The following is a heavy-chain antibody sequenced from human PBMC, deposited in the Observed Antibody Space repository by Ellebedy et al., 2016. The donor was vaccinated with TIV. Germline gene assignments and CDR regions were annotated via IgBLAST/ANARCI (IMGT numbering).Heavy chain of an antibody. CDR2: IYPGDSDT. CDR1: GYSFSTYW. CDR3: ARLHRDYGDFLDAFDF. V-gene: IGHV5-51*01. Sequence: KVSCKASGYSFSTYWIGWVRQMPGKGLEWMGIIYPGDSDTRNSPSFEGPVTISADESISTAYLHWSSLKASDTAIYYCARLHRDYGDFLDAFDFWGQGTMVTVSS. J-gene: IGHJ3*01. D-gene: IGHD4-17*01.